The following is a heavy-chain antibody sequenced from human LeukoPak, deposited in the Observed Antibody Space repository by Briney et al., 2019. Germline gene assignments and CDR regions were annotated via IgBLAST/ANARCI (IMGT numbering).Heavy chain of an antibody. Sequence: GGSLRLSCAASGFTLSDYYMTWIRQAPGKGLEWLSYISNNGYSTYYRDSVKGRFTISRDNAKNSLYLEMNSLTVEDTAVYYCARQKRTFDYWGRGTLVTVS. J-gene: IGHJ4*02. CDR1: GFTLSDYY. CDR2: ISNNGYST. V-gene: IGHV3-11*01. CDR3: ARQKRTFDY.